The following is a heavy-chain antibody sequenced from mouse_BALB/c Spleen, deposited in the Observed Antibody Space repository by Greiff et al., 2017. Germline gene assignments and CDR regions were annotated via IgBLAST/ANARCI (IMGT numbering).Heavy chain of an antibody. V-gene: IGHV6-6*02. J-gene: IGHJ2*01. CDR3: TRPIYYGSSPYYFDY. CDR2: IRLKSNNYAT. D-gene: IGHD1-1*01. CDR1: GFTFSNYW. Sequence: EVKLVESGGGLVQPGGSMKLSCVASGFTFSNYWMNWVRQSPEKGLEWVAEIRLKSNNYATHYAESVKGRFTISRDDSKSSVYLQMNNLRAEDTGIYYCTRPIYYGSSPYYFDYWGQGTTLTVSS.